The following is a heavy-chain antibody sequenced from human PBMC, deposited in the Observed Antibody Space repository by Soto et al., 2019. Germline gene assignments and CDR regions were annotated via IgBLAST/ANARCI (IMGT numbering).Heavy chain of an antibody. V-gene: IGHV4-38-2*02. CDR2: IYHSGST. CDR3: ARERGLGYYDSSGPSDAFDI. J-gene: IGHJ3*02. CDR1: GYSISSGYY. Sequence: PSETLSLTCAVSGYSISSGYYWGWIRQPPGKGLEWIGSIYHSGSTYYNPSLKSRVTISVDTSKNQFSLKLSSVTAADTAVYYCARERGLGYYDSSGPSDAFDIWAKGQWSPSPQ. D-gene: IGHD3-22*01.